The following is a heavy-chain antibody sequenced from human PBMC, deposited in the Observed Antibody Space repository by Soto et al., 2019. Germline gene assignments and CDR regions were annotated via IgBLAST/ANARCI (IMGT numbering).Heavy chain of an antibody. CDR3: ARDPRITIFGRYYCMDV. V-gene: IGHV4-30-4*01. J-gene: IGHJ6*02. CDR2: IYYSGST. Sequence: PSETLSLTCTVPGGSISSGDYYRSWIRQPPGKGLEWIGYIYYSGSTYYNPSLKSRVTISVDTSKNQFSLKLSSVTAADTAVYYCARDPRITIFGRYYCMDVWGQGTTVTVSS. CDR1: GGSISSGDYY. D-gene: IGHD3-3*01.